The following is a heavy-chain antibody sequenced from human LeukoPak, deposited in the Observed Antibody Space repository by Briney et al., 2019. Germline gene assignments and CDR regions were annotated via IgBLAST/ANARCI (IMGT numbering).Heavy chain of an antibody. CDR2: INHSGST. D-gene: IGHD5-18*01. CDR3: APRGDIEHSYGFGKWFDP. V-gene: IGHV4-34*01. J-gene: IGHJ5*02. Sequence: SETLSLTCAVYGEPFSGYFWSWIRQPPGKGLEWIGEINHSGSTNYNASLKSRVTISVDTSKNQFSLRLSSVTAADTAVYYCAPRGDIEHSYGFGKWFDPWGQGTRVTVSS. CDR1: GEPFSGYF.